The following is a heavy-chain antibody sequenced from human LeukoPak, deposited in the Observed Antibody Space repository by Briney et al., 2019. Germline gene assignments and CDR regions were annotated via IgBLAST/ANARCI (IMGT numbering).Heavy chain of an antibody. J-gene: IGHJ4*02. V-gene: IGHV3-53*01. D-gene: IGHD4-23*01. CDR3: ARGPYAGNSPLDY. Sequence: GGSLRLSCAASGFTVSSNYMSWVRQAPGKGLEWVSVIYGGGSTSYADSVKGRFTISRDNSENTLYLQMNSLRAEDTAVYYCARGPYAGNSPLDYWGQGTLVTVSS. CDR1: GFTVSSNY. CDR2: IYGGGST.